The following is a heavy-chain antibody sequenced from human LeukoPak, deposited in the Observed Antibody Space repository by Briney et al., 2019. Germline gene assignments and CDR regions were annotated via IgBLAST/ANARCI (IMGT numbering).Heavy chain of an antibody. CDR2: ISYDGSNK. CDR3: ARVPPYYYDSSGSVGAFDI. Sequence: PGGSLRLSCAASGFTFSSYAMHWVRQAPGKGLEWVAVISYDGSNKYYADSVKGRFTISRDNSKNTLYLQMNSLRAEDTAVYYCARVPPYYYDSSGSVGAFDIWGQGTMVTVSS. CDR1: GFTFSSYA. J-gene: IGHJ3*02. V-gene: IGHV3-30-3*01. D-gene: IGHD3-22*01.